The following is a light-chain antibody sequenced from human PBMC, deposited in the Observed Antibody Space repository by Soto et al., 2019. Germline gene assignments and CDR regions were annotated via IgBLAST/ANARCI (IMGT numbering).Light chain of an antibody. CDR2: GDN. V-gene: IGLV1-40*01. J-gene: IGLJ2*01. Sequence: QAVVTQPPSVSGAPGQRVTIPCTGSSSNIGSFYDVHWYQQLPGTVPKLLIYGDNNRPSGVPDRFSGSKSGTAASLAITGLQAEDEADYYCQSYDNSLNHVVFGGGTKLTV. CDR3: QSYDNSLNHVV. CDR1: SSNIGSFYD.